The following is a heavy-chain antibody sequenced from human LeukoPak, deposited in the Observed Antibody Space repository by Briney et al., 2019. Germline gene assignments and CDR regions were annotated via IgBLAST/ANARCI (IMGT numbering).Heavy chain of an antibody. J-gene: IGHJ4*02. D-gene: IGHD3-9*01. Sequence: ASVKVSCKASGYTFTAYTISWVRQAPGQGLEWMGWISGYNGNTNSAQKVQRRVTMSTCTSTSTAYMELRSLRSDDTAVYYCARSPARGYDILTGYNDYSGQGTLVTVSS. CDR2: ISGYNGNT. V-gene: IGHV1-18*01. CDR3: ARSPARGYDILTGYNDY. CDR1: GYTFTAYT.